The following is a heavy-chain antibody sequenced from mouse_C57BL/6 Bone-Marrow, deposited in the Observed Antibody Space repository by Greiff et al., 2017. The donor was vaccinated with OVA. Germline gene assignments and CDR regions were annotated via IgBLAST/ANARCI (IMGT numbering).Heavy chain of an antibody. CDR2: IYPGDGDT. CDR1: GYAFSSYW. V-gene: IGHV1-80*01. D-gene: IGHD1-1*01. J-gene: IGHJ1*03. CDR3: ARPPYGSSYWYFDV. Sequence: VHLVESGAELVKPGASVKISCKASGYAFSSYWMNWVKQRPGKGLEWIGQIYPGDGDTNYNGKFKGKATLTADKSSSTAYMQLSSLTSEDSAVYFCARPPYGSSYWYFDVWGTGTTVTVSS.